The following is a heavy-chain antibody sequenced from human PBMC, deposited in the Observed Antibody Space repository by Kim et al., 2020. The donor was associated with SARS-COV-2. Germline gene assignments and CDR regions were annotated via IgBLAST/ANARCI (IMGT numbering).Heavy chain of an antibody. CDR2: GGDT. V-gene: IGHV3-20*03. J-gene: IGHJ4*02. Sequence: GGDTGVADSVKGPLTIARANAKNSLYLQMNSLRAEDTALYYCARGDVLSHYWGQGTLVTVSS. CDR3: ARGDVLSHY. D-gene: IGHD3-16*01.